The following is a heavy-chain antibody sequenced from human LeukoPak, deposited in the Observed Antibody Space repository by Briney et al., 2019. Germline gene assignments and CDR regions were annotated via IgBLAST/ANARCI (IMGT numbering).Heavy chain of an antibody. D-gene: IGHD1-26*01. CDR2: ISGSGGST. CDR1: GFTFSTYA. Sequence: PGGSLRLSCAASGFTFSTYAMSWVRQAPGKGLERVSAISGSGGSTYYADSVKGRFTISRDNSKNTLYLQMNSLRAEDTAVYYCAKVPGTYDPGEYFQHWGQGTLVTVSS. V-gene: IGHV3-23*01. J-gene: IGHJ1*01. CDR3: AKVPGTYDPGEYFQH.